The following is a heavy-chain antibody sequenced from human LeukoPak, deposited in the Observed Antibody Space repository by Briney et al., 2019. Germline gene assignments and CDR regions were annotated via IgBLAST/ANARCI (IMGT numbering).Heavy chain of an antibody. D-gene: IGHD3-22*01. V-gene: IGHV1-18*01. J-gene: IGHJ4*02. CDR2: ISAYNGNT. CDR3: ARIRDYYDSSGYSRGGYFDY. Sequence: ASVKVSCKASGYTFTSYGISWVRQPPGQGLEWMGWISAYNGNTNYAQKLQGRVTMTTDTSTSTAYMELRSLRSDDTAVYYCARIRDYYDSSGYSRGGYFDYWGQGTLVTVSS. CDR1: GYTFTSYG.